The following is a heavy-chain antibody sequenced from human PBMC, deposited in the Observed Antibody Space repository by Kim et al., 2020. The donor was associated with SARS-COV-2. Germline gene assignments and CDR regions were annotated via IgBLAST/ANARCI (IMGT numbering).Heavy chain of an antibody. J-gene: IGHJ4*02. CDR1: GFTFSSYW. D-gene: IGHD2-8*01. CDR3: VRNFLYYGWDLDDY. V-gene: IGHV3-7*03. CDR2: IKQDGSEK. Sequence: GGSLRLSCAASGFTFSSYWMSWVRQAPGKGLEWVANIKQDGSEKHYLYSVKGRFTISRDNAENSSYLQMNSLIGDDTAVSYCVRNFLYYGWDLDDYWGQG.